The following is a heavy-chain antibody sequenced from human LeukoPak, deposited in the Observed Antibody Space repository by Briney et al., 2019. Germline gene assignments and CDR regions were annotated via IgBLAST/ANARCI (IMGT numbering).Heavy chain of an antibody. V-gene: IGHV5-10-1*01. CDR3: ATGRSGSNPLHFDY. Sequence: IPSQCPGSTFTSYCVTGARQLPGKGRKGMGRILPSVSYTNYSPSFQDHVTISAGKSISTASLKWSSLKASDTAMYSCATGRSGSNPLHFDYWGQGTLVTVSS. J-gene: IGHJ4*02. D-gene: IGHD1-26*01. CDR2: ILPSVSYT. CDR1: GSTFTSYC.